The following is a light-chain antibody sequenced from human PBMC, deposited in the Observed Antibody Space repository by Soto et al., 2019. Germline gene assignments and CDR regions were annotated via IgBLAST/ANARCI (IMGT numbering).Light chain of an antibody. CDR2: GAS. J-gene: IGKJ1*01. CDR3: QQYGSSGT. Sequence: IVLTQSPVTPSLSPGGRTTLSCRASQSISRYLAWYQQKPGQAPRLLIYGASNRATGIPDRFSGSGSGTDFTLTISRLEPEDFAVYYCQQYGSSGTFGQGTKVDIK. CDR1: QSISRY. V-gene: IGKV3-20*01.